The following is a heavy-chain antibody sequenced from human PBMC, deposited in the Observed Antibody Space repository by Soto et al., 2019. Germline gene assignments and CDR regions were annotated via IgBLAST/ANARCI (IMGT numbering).Heavy chain of an antibody. CDR2: IIPIFGTA. V-gene: IGHV1-69*12. CDR1: GGTFSSYA. Sequence: QVQLVQSGAEVKKPGSSVKVSCKASGGTFSSYAISWVRQAPGQVLEWMGEIIPIFGTANYAQKFQGRVTITADESTSTAYMELRSLRSEATAVYYCARDRGPSSGYYPYCFDPWGRGTLVTVSS. CDR3: ARDRGPSSGYYPYCFDP. J-gene: IGHJ5*02. D-gene: IGHD3-22*01.